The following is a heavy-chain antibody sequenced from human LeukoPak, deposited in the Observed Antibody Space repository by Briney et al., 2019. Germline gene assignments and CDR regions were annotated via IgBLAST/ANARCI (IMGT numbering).Heavy chain of an antibody. D-gene: IGHD4-23*01. CDR2: INSDGRST. CDR3: ARSAYPGNSVIED. Sequence: GGSLRLACAGSGITFSSYWMHWVRQAPGKGLVWVSRINSDGRSTNYADSVKGRFTISRDNAKNTLYLQMNSLRAEDTAVYYCARSAYPGNSVIEDWGRGTLVTVSS. CDR1: GITFSSYW. J-gene: IGHJ4*02. V-gene: IGHV3-74*01.